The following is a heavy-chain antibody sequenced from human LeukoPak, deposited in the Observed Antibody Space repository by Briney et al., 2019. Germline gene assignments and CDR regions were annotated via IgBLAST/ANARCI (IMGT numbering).Heavy chain of an antibody. CDR2: IRPYNGDT. V-gene: IGHV1-18*01. J-gene: IGHJ4*02. Sequence: ASVTVSCKASGYTFTSFGLGWVRQAPGHGLEYMGWIRPYNGDTNYPQNFQGRVTMTTETSTTTAYMELRSLRSDDTAVYYCARTGPFGDVYYFDHWGQGVLVTVSS. D-gene: IGHD4-17*01. CDR1: GYTFTSFG. CDR3: ARTGPFGDVYYFDH.